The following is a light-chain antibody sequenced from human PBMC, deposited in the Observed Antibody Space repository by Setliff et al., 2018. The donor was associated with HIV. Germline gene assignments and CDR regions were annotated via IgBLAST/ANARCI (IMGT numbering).Light chain of an antibody. V-gene: IGLV2-14*03. CDR2: DVT. Sequence: QSVLTQPPSVSGTPGQRVAISCSGTSSNIGTNTVNWYQQLPGNTPKLLIYDVTNRPSGVPDRFSGSKSANTASLTISGLQAEDEADYYCSSFTSSKALLFGGGTKVTVL. CDR3: SSFTSSKALL. J-gene: IGLJ3*02. CDR1: SSNIGTNT.